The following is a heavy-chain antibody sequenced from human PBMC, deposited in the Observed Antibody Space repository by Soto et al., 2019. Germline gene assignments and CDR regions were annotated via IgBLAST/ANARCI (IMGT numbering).Heavy chain of an antibody. D-gene: IGHD2-15*01. J-gene: IGHJ5*02. CDR2: IIPIFGTA. Sequence: QVQLVQSGAEVKKPGSSVKVSCKASGGTFSSYAISWVRQAPGQGLEWMGGIIPIFGTANYAQKFQGRVTITADDXXSXAXXELSSRRSEDTAVYYCARDGPYCSGGSCYSDWFDPWGQGTLVTVSS. V-gene: IGHV1-69*12. CDR1: GGTFSSYA. CDR3: ARDGPYCSGGSCYSDWFDP.